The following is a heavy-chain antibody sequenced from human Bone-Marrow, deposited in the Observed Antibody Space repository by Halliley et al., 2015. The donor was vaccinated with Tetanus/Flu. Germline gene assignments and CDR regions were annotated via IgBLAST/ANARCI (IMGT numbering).Heavy chain of an antibody. CDR1: GGSIGNYY. CDR2: NYYGGGT. Sequence: TLSLTCTVSGGSIGNYYWTWIRQPPGKGLEWIGYNYYGGGTNYNRSLKSRVTISVDKSKNQFSVNLRSVTAADTAVYYCAREAYSYYGMDVWGQGTTVIVSS. CDR3: AREAYSYYGMDV. J-gene: IGHJ6*02. V-gene: IGHV4-59*01.